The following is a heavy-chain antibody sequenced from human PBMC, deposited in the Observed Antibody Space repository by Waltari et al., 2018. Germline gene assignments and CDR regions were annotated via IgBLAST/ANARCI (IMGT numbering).Heavy chain of an antibody. V-gene: IGHV1-3*01. J-gene: IGHJ4*02. Sequence: QVQLVQSGAEVKKPGASVKVSCKASGYTFTSYAMHWVRQAPGQRLEWMGWINAGNGNTKYSQKFQGRVTITRDTSASTAYMELSSLRSEDTAVYYCARDLGGATTRTVGFDYWGQGTLVTVSS. D-gene: IGHD1-26*01. CDR2: INAGNGNT. CDR3: ARDLGGATTRTVGFDY. CDR1: GYTFTSYA.